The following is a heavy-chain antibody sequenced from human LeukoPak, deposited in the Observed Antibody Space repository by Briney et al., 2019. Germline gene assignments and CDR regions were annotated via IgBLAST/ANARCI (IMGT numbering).Heavy chain of an antibody. CDR3: ARASYYGSGSYFYYYYYYYIDV. J-gene: IGHJ6*03. CDR1: GYTFTSYY. Sequence: ASVKVSCKASGYTFTSYYMHWVRQAPGQGLEWMGIINPSGGSTSYAQKFQGRVTMTRDMSTSTVYMELSSLRSEDTAVYYCARASYYGSGSYFYYYYYYYIDVWGKGTTVTVSS. D-gene: IGHD3-10*01. V-gene: IGHV1-46*01. CDR2: INPSGGST.